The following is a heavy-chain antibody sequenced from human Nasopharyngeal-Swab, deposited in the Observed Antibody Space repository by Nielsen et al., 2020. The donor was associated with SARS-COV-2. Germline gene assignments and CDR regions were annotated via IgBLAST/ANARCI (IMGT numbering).Heavy chain of an antibody. Sequence: SLKISCAASGFTFDDYAMYWVRQPPGKGLEWVSSLNWNGGVIGYGDSVKGRFSISRDNAKNSLYLQINSLRAEDTAVYYCARDGSGSYFYYYGLDVWGQGTTVTVSS. V-gene: IGHV3-9*01. CDR1: GFTFDDYA. CDR2: LNWNGGVI. CDR3: ARDGSGSYFYYYGLDV. J-gene: IGHJ6*02. D-gene: IGHD3-10*01.